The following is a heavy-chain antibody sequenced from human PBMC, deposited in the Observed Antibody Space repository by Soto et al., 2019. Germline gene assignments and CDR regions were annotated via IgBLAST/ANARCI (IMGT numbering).Heavy chain of an antibody. CDR3: ARDTVLTGMFDF. CDR1: GGPIGSYH. J-gene: IGHJ4*02. Sequence: SSETLSLTCTVSGGPIGSYHWSWVRQPPGKGLEWIASVYYTGTTNYNPSLGSRVTISIDAPENQISLKLTSVTAADTAFYYCARDTVLTGMFDFWGQGTLVTSPQ. D-gene: IGHD4-17*01. V-gene: IGHV4-59*01. CDR2: VYYTGTT.